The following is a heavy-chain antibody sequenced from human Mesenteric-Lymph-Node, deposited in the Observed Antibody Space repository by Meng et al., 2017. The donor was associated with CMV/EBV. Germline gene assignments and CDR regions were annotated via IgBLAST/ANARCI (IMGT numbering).Heavy chain of an antibody. CDR1: TGYY. V-gene: IGHV1-2*02. D-gene: IGHD3-10*01. CDR3: ARIPTHPYYYGSGSSRGRFDP. CDR2: INPNSGGT. J-gene: IGHJ5*02. Sequence: TGYYMHWVRQAPGQGLEWMGWINPNSGGTNYAQKFQGRVTMTRDTSISTAYMELSRLRSDDTAVYYCARIPTHPYYYGSGSSRGRFDPWGQGTLVTVSS.